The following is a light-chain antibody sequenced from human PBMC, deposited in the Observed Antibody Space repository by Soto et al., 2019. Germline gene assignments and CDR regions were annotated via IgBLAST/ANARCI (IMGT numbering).Light chain of an antibody. CDR3: HQRQSWPRT. CDR2: QTS. Sequence: EIVLTQSPATLSSFPGDRVTLSCRASQYINTRLAWYQHRLGQAPRVXIYQTSIRAAGIPARFSASGTGTECTLTISDVQPEDVEVDYCHQRQSWPRTFGQGTQVDIK. V-gene: IGKV3-11*01. J-gene: IGKJ1*01. CDR1: QYINTR.